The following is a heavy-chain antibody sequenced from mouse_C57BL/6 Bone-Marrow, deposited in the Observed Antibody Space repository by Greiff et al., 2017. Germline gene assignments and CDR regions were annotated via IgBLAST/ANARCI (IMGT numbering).Heavy chain of an antibody. CDR2: IHPNSGST. J-gene: IGHJ3*01. CDR3: ARDGYYGFAY. D-gene: IGHD2-3*01. V-gene: IGHV1-64*01. Sequence: VQLQQPGAELVKPGASVKLSCKASGYTFTSYWLHWVKQRPGQGLEWIGMIHPNSGSTNYNEKFKSKATLTVDKSSSTAYMQLSSLTSEDSAVYYCARDGYYGFAYWGQGTLVTVSA. CDR1: GYTFTSYW.